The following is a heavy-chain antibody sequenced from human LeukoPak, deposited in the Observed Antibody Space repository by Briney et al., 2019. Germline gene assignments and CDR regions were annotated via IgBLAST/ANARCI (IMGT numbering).Heavy chain of an antibody. D-gene: IGHD2-15*01. CDR1: GYTFTSYA. CDR3: ARDALGRATRSGGSCYSD. V-gene: IGHV7-4-1*02. CDR2: INTNTGNP. J-gene: IGHJ4*02. Sequence: GASVKVSCKASGYTFTSYAMNWVRQAPGQGLEWMGWINTNTGNPTYAQGFTGRFVFSLDTSVSTAYLQISSLKAEDTAVYYCARDALGRATRSGGSCYSDWGQGTLVTVSS.